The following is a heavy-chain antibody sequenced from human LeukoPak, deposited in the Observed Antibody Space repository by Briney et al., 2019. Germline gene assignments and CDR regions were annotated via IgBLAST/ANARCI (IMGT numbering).Heavy chain of an antibody. CDR3: ARVAYYYYYYMDV. J-gene: IGHJ6*03. CDR2: INYKGGTT. V-gene: IGHV3-64*02. Sequence: GGSLRLSCAASGFTLSSFSMHWVRQSPGRGLEYVSAINYKGGTTYYADSVKGRFTISRDNSKNTLYLQMASLRDEDMAVYYCARVAYYYYYYMDVWGKGTTVTVSS. CDR1: GFTLSSFS.